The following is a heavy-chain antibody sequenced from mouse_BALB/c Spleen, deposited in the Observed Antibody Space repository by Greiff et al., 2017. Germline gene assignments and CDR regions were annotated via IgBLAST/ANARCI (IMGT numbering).Heavy chain of an antibody. J-gene: IGHJ4*01. V-gene: IGHV5-9-3*01. CDR1: GFTFSSYA. CDR3: ARHGREAMDY. CDR2: ISSGGSYT. Sequence: EVQGVESGGGLVKPGGSLKLSCAASGFTFSSYAMSWVRQTPEKRLEWVATISSGGSYTYYPDSVKGRFTISRDNAKNTLYLQMSSLRSEDTAMYYCARHGREAMDYWGQGTSVTVSS.